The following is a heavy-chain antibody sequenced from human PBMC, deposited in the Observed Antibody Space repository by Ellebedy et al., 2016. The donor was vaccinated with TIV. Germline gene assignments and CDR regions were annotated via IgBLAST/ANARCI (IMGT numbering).Heavy chain of an antibody. J-gene: IGHJ4*02. V-gene: IGHV3-11*01. CDR3: ARVPTAMMAFDY. D-gene: IGHD2-2*01. CDR1: GFTFSDYY. CDR2: ISSSRNTI. Sequence: PGGSLRLSCAASGFTFSDYYMSWIRQAPGKGLEWVSYISSSRNTIYYADSMKGRFIISRDNARNSLYLQMNSLRAEDTAVYYCARVPTAMMAFDYWGQGTLVTVSS.